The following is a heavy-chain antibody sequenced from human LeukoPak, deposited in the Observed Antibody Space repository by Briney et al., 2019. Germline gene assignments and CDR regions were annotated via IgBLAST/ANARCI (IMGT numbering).Heavy chain of an antibody. J-gene: IGHJ4*02. D-gene: IGHD3-10*01. CDR1: EFTFTNFW. Sequence: PGGSLRLSCAASEFTFTNFWMRWVRQAPGKGLECVASINRDGSERYCVDSAKGRFTISRDNAQNSLYLQISSLRAEDTAVYYCVGGDYWGQGTLVTVSS. V-gene: IGHV3-7*01. CDR2: INRDGSER. CDR3: VGGDY.